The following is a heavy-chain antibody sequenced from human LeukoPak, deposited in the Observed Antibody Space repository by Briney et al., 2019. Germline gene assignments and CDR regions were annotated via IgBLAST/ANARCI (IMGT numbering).Heavy chain of an antibody. J-gene: IGHJ4*02. CDR3: ARATSTEPY. CDR2: VYYSGST. V-gene: IGHV4-59*01. CDR1: GDSISSYY. D-gene: IGHD1-14*01. Sequence: SETLSLTCTVSGDSISSYYWSWIRQPPGKGLEWIGYVYYSGSTNYNPSLKSRVTISVDTSKNQFSLKLSSVTAADTAVYYCARATSTEPYWGQGTLVTVSS.